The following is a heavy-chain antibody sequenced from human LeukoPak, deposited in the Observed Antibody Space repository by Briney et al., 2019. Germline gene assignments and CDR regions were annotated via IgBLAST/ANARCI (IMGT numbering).Heavy chain of an antibody. V-gene: IGHV4-59*01. CDR1: GGSISTYY. J-gene: IGHJ3*02. CDR2: IYYSGTT. CDR3: AKYSGSHDALDI. D-gene: IGHD1-26*01. Sequence: SETLSLTCTISGGSISTYYWNWIRQPPGKGLQWIGYIYYSGTTNYNPSLKSRVTMSVDTSKNQFSLKLRSVTAADTAVYYCAKYSGSHDALDIWGQGTMVTVSS.